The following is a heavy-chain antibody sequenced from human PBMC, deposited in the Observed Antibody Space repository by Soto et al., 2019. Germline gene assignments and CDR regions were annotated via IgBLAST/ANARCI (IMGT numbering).Heavy chain of an antibody. CDR1: GGSFSGYY. CDR3: AGQYSSSWYGFDY. V-gene: IGHV4-34*01. Sequence: QVQLQQWGAGLLKPSETLSLTCAVYGGSFSGYYWSWIRQPPGKWLEWIGEINHSGSTNYNPSLKSRVTISVDTSKNQFSLKLSSVTAADTAVYYCAGQYSSSWYGFDYWGQGTLVTVSS. CDR2: INHSGST. D-gene: IGHD6-13*01. J-gene: IGHJ4*02.